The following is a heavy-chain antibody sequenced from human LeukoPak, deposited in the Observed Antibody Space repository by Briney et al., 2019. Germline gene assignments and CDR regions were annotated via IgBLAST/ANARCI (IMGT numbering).Heavy chain of an antibody. CDR3: AIGGRAGTTYRH. Sequence: PSETLSLTCAVYGGSFSGYYWSWIRQPPGKGLEWIGEINLTGSTNYNPSLKSRVTISVDTSKNQFSLKLSSVTAADTAVYYCAIGGRAGTTYRHWGQGTLVTVSS. D-gene: IGHD1-7*01. J-gene: IGHJ4*02. CDR1: GGSFSGYY. CDR2: INLTGST. V-gene: IGHV4-34*01.